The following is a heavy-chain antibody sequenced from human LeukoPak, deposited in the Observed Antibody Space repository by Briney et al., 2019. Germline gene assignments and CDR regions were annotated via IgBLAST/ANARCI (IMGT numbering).Heavy chain of an antibody. J-gene: IGHJ4*02. CDR2: ITISGDA. CDR1: GVSITDFH. D-gene: IGHD1/OR15-1a*01. CDR3: ARHVEHAAYFHQ. Sequence: SETQSLTCTVAGVSITDFHWSWLRQSPGQGLEWIGWITISGDANYNPSLESRLAISGDTSKSQLSLIVTSVTDADTAVYYCARHVEHAAYFHQWGQGVLVTVSS. V-gene: IGHV4-4*08.